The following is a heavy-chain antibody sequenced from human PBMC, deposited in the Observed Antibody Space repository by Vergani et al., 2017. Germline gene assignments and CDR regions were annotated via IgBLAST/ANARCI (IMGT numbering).Heavy chain of an antibody. D-gene: IGHD3-9*01. CDR2: IYYSGST. CDR1: GGSISSYY. CDR3: ARGGPKTNPTKYDILTGFDY. J-gene: IGHJ4*02. Sequence: QVQLQQWGPGLVKPSETLSLTCTVSGGSISSYYWSWIRQPPGKVLDWIGYIYYSGSTNYNPSLKSRVTISVDTSKNQFSLKLSSVTAADTAVYYCARGGPKTNPTKYDILTGFDYWGQGTLVTVSS. V-gene: IGHV4-59*01.